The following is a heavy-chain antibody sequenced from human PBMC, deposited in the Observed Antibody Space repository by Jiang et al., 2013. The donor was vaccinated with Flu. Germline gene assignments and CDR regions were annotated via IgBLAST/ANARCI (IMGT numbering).Heavy chain of an antibody. D-gene: IGHD3-10*01. Sequence: GWINTNTGNPTLAQGFTGRFVFSLDTSVSTAYLQISSLKAEDTAVYYCTRDRRSGSFDYWGQGTLVSVSS. J-gene: IGHJ4*02. V-gene: IGHV7-4-1*02. CDR3: TRDRRSGSFDY. CDR2: INTNTGNP.